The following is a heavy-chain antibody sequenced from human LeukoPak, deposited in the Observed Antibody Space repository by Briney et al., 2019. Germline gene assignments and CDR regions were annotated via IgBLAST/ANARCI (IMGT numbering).Heavy chain of an antibody. CDR3: ARVGYCSGGSCYGADH. J-gene: IGHJ4*02. CDR1: RFLLRSYG. V-gene: IGHV3-33*08. Sequence: QPGRSLRLFCGACRFLLRSYGTHWARQAPGKALEWGAAIWYDGSKMYYADSVKGRFTISRDNSTNTLYLQMNSLRDEDTAVYYCARVGYCSGGSCYGADHWGQGTLVTVSS. D-gene: IGHD2-15*01. CDR2: IWYDGSKM.